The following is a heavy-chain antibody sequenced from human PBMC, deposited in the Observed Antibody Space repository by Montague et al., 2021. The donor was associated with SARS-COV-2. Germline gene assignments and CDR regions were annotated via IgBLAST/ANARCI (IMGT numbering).Heavy chain of an antibody. CDR2: INHSGTT. Sequence: SETLSLTCAVYGGSFSGYYWTRIRQSPGKGLEWIAEINHSGTTNYNFNPSLRSRVTISVDTSKSRFSLKLSSVTAADTGVYYCARWDPQTLTLIGLRGKSASDYWGQGTLVTVSS. V-gene: IGHV4-34*01. CDR1: GGSFSGYY. D-gene: IGHD4-23*01. CDR3: ARWDPQTLTLIGLRGKSASDY. J-gene: IGHJ4*02.